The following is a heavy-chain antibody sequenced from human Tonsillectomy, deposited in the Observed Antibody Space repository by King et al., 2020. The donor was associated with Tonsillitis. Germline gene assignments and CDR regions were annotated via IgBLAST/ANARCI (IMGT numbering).Heavy chain of an antibody. V-gene: IGHV3-7*01. D-gene: IGHD3-22*01. CDR3: ARHIPDYYDSSGYTAFDI. CDR1: GFTFSSYW. CDR2: INQDGSEK. J-gene: IGHJ3*02. Sequence: VQLVESGGGLVQPGGSLSLSCAASGFTFSSYWMSWVRQTPGKGLEWLANINQDGSEKNYVDSVKDRFTISRDNAKNSLYLQMNRLRCEDTAVYYWARHIPDYYDSSGYTAFDIWGQGTMVTVSS.